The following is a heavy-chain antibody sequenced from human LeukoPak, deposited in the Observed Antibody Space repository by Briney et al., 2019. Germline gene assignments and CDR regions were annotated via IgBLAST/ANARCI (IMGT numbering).Heavy chain of an antibody. D-gene: IGHD1-26*01. Sequence: SETLSLTCTVSGGSISSSSYYWGWIRQPPGEGLEWIAYIYSSGSTHYNPSLKSQVTISVDTSKSQFSLRLSSVTAADTAVYYCARSPLSTATTFDYWGQGALVTVSS. J-gene: IGHJ4*02. CDR2: IYSSGST. CDR1: GGSISSSSYY. V-gene: IGHV4-61*05. CDR3: ARSPLSTATTFDY.